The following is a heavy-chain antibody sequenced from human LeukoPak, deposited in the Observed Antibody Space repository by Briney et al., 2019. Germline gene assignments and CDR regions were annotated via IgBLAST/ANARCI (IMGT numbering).Heavy chain of an antibody. CDR2: ISGSGGST. V-gene: IGHV3-23*01. CDR1: GFTFSSYA. Sequence: QPGGSLRLSCAASGFTFSSYAMSWVRQAPGKGLEWVSAISGSGGSTYYADSVKGRFTISRDNSKNTLYLQMNSLRTEDTAVYYCARDSNFDWSTDAFDIWGQGTMVTVSS. J-gene: IGHJ3*02. CDR3: ARDSNFDWSTDAFDI. D-gene: IGHD3-9*01.